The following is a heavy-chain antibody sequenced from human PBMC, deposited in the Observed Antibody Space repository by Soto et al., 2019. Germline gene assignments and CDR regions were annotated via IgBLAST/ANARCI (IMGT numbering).Heavy chain of an antibody. D-gene: IGHD3-9*01. J-gene: IGHJ6*02. CDR3: ARGYYDILTGYYEYYYYYGMDV. CDR2: ISSSGSTI. V-gene: IGHV3-48*03. Sequence: PGGSLRLSCSASGFTFRSYEMNWVRKGPGKGLEWVSYISSSGSTIYYADSVKGRFTISRDNAKNSLYLQMNSLRAEDTAVYYCARGYYDILTGYYEYYYYYGMDVWGQGNTVTGSS. CDR1: GFTFRSYE.